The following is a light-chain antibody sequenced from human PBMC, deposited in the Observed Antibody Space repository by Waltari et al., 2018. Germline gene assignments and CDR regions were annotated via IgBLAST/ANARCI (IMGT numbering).Light chain of an antibody. CDR2: GPS. V-gene: IGKV3D-15*01. Sequence: EIVMTQSPATLSLSPGERATLSCRASQSVNSNLAWYQQKVGQAPRLLIYGPSSRATGIPDRFSGSGSGTVFTLTISGLEPEDVAVYYCQQNTNWPWTFGQGTKVEIK. CDR1: QSVNSN. J-gene: IGKJ1*01. CDR3: QQNTNWPWT.